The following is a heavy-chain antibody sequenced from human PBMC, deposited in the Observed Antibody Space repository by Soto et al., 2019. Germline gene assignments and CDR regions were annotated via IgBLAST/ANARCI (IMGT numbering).Heavy chain of an antibody. CDR2: IYYSGST. CDR3: ARSFGVAAAGPFDY. D-gene: IGHD6-13*01. J-gene: IGHJ4*02. CDR1: GGSISSGGYY. V-gene: IGHV4-31*03. Sequence: PSETLSLTCTVSGGSISSGGYYWSWIRQHPGKGLEWIGYIYYSGSTYYNPSLKSRVTISVDTSKNQFSLKLSSVTAADTAVYYRARSFGVAAAGPFDYWGLGTLVTXSS.